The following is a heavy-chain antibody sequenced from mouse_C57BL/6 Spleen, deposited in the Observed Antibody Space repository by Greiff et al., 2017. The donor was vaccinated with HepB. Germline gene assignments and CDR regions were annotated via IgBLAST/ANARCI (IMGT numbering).Heavy chain of an antibody. J-gene: IGHJ4*01. D-gene: IGHD2-14*01. CDR1: GFTFSSYA. CDR3: TREGYRGYAMDY. Sequence: DVKLQESGEGLVKPGGSLKLSCAASGFTFSSYAMSWVRQTPEKRLEWVAYISSGGDYIYYADTVKGRFTISRDNARNTLYLQMSSLKSEDTAMYYCTREGYRGYAMDYWGQGTSVTVSS. CDR2: ISSGGDYI. V-gene: IGHV5-9-1*02.